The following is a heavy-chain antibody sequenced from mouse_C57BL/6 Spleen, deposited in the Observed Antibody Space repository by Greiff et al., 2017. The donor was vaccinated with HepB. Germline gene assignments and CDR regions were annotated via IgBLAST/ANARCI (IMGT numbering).Heavy chain of an antibody. CDR2: IDPSDSYT. D-gene: IGHD3-1*01. CDR3: ARGGSDY. J-gene: IGHJ2*01. V-gene: IGHV1-59*01. Sequence: VQLQQSGAELVRPGTSVKLSCKASGYTFTSYWMHWVKQRPGQGLEWIGVIDPSDSYTNYNQKFKGKATLTVDTSSSTAYMQLSSLTSEDSAVYYCARGGSDYWGQGTTLTVSS. CDR1: GYTFTSYW.